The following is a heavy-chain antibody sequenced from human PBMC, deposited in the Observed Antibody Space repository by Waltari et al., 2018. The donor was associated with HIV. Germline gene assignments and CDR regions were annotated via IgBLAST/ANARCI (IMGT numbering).Heavy chain of an antibody. J-gene: IGHJ4*02. CDR1: GYPVTANY. Sequence: QVQLVQSGAEVKKPGASVKVPCTASGYPVTANYMHGVRQAPGQGLEWMGRINLNSGDTNYGQKFQGRVTMTRDTSISTAYMELSRLRSDDTAVYYCARDSYYYDSSGFFPDFWGQGTLVTVSS. D-gene: IGHD3-22*01. CDR3: ARDSYYYDSSGFFPDF. CDR2: INLNSGDT. V-gene: IGHV1-2*06.